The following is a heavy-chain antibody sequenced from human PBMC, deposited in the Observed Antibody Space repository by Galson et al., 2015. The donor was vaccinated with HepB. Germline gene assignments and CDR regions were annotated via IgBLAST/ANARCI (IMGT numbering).Heavy chain of an antibody. CDR3: ARRSWNPTDEIYYFDY. CDR2: IYPGDSDT. Sequence: QSGAEVKKPGESLKISCKASGYTFTNYWIGWVRQMPGKGLEWMGIIYPGDSDTKYSPSFQGQVTISADKSISTAYLQWSSLKASDTAMFYCARRSWNPTDEIYYFDYWGQGTLLTVSS. V-gene: IGHV5-51*03. D-gene: IGHD1-1*01. CDR1: GYTFTNYW. J-gene: IGHJ4*02.